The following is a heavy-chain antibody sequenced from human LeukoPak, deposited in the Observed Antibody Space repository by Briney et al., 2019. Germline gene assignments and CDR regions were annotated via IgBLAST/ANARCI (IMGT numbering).Heavy chain of an antibody. V-gene: IGHV3-7*01. CDR1: GFTFFSYW. J-gene: IGHJ5*02. CDR3: ATQSPYVAADS. D-gene: IGHD6-19*01. CDR2: IKQDGSEK. Sequence: PGGSLRLSFAASGFTFFSYWMSWGRQAPGKGLEWVASIKQDGSEKDYVDSVKGRFTISRDNAKSSLYLQMNSLRAEDTAVYYCATQSPYVAADSWGQGTLVTVSS.